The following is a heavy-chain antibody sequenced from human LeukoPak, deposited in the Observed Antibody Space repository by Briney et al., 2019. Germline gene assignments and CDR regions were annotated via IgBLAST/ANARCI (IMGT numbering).Heavy chain of an antibody. CDR2: ISSNGDST. CDR3: ASRGELSWAYYFDY. CDR1: GFTFSNFA. Sequence: GGSLRLSCSVSGFTFSNFAMHWVRQAPGKGLEYVSAISSNGDSTYYADSVKGRFTIPRDNSKNTLYLQMSSLRTEDTAVYYCASRGELSWAYYFDYWGQGTLVTVSS. D-gene: IGHD3-10*01. J-gene: IGHJ4*02. V-gene: IGHV3-64D*06.